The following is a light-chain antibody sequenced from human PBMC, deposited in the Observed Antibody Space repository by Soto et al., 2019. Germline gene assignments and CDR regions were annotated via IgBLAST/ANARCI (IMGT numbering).Light chain of an antibody. J-gene: IGKJ1*01. Sequence: DIQMTQSPSTLSASVGDRVTITCRARQSISSWLAWYQQKPGRAPKLLIYNVSILGSGVPARFSGSGSGTEFTLTISSLQPDDFATYYCQQYKSYSWTFGQGTKVDIK. CDR2: NVS. V-gene: IGKV1-5*01. CDR3: QQYKSYSWT. CDR1: QSISSW.